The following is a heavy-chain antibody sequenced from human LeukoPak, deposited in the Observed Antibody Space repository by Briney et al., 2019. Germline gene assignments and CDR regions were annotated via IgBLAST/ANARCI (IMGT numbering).Heavy chain of an antibody. D-gene: IGHD1-1*01. J-gene: IGHJ4*02. CDR1: GGSISSGSYY. Sequence: PSETLSLTCTVSGGSISSGSYYWTWIRQPAGKGLEWIGRIYSSGSTDYNPSLKSRVTISVDTTKNRFSLNLSSLTAADTAVYYCARDISRWNELDSWCQGTLVTVSS. CDR2: IYSSGST. V-gene: IGHV4-61*02. CDR3: ARDISRWNELDS.